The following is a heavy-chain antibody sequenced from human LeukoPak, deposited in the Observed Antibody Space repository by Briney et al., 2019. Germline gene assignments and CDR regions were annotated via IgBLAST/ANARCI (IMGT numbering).Heavy chain of an antibody. V-gene: IGHV4-39*07. CDR1: GGSISSYY. D-gene: IGHD3-10*01. CDR2: IYYSGST. CDR3: ARVWFGSDAFDI. Sequence: SETLSLTCTVSGGSISSYYWGWIRQPPGKGLEWIGSIYYSGSTYYNPSLKSRVTISVDTSKNQFSLKLSSVTAADTAVYYCARVWFGSDAFDIWGQGTMVTVSS. J-gene: IGHJ3*02.